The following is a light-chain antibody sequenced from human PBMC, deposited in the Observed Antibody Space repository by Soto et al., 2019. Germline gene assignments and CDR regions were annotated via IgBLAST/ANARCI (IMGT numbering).Light chain of an antibody. Sequence: IQMTQSPSTLSASVGDRVTITCRASQSIGRFLAWYQHPPGKAPKLLIYAASSLQSGVPSRFSGSGSGTDFTLTISSLQPEDFATYYCLQDYNYPWTFGQGTKVDIK. V-gene: IGKV1-6*01. CDR1: QSIGRF. CDR3: LQDYNYPWT. CDR2: AAS. J-gene: IGKJ1*01.